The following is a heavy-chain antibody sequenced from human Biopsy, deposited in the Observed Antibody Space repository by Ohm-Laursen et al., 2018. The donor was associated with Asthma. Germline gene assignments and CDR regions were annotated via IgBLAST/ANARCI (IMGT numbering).Heavy chain of an antibody. CDR2: ISYSGST. J-gene: IGHJ4*02. D-gene: IGHD6-19*01. CDR1: GGSVSSGSYY. Sequence: GTLSLTCTVSGGSVSSGSYYWSWIRQPPGKGLAWVSYISYSGSTDYNPSLKSRLTISMDTSKNQFSLKLSSVTAADTAVYYCARGDSSGWSHYYFDYWGQGTLVTVSS. CDR3: ARGDSSGWSHYYFDY. V-gene: IGHV4-61*01.